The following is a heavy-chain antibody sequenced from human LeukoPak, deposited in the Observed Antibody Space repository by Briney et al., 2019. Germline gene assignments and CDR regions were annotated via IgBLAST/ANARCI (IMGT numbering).Heavy chain of an antibody. CDR1: GGSFSGYY. D-gene: IGHD3-16*01. V-gene: IGHV4-34*01. CDR2: ISHSGIT. Sequence: PSETLSLTCAVYGGSFSGYYWTCIRQSPEKGLEWIGEISHSGITHYNPSLKSRVTISVDTSKNQFSLKLNSVTAADTAVYYCATFRWGVGFEYWGQGTLVTVSS. CDR3: ATFRWGVGFEY. J-gene: IGHJ4*02.